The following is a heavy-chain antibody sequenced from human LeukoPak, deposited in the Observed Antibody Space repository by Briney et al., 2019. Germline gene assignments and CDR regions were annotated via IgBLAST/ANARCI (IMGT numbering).Heavy chain of an antibody. CDR1: GFTFDDYG. V-gene: IGHV3-20*04. CDR3: ARAGGLIYFDY. D-gene: IGHD3-16*01. Sequence: GGSLRLSCAASGFTFDDYGMIWVRQAPGKGLEWGSGINWNGGSTGYADSVKGRFTISRDNAKNSLYLQMNSLRAEDTALYYCARAGGLIYFDYWGQGTLVTVSS. CDR2: INWNGGST. J-gene: IGHJ4*02.